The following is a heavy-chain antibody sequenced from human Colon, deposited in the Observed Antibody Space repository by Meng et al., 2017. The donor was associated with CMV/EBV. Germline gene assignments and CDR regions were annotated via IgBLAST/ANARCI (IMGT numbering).Heavy chain of an antibody. CDR2: IDPGGSVE. CDR1: GFTFNGHW. J-gene: IGHJ6*02. Sequence: GESLKISCAASGFTFNGHWMSWVRQAPGKGLEWVANIDPGGSVEKYVDSVKGRFTISRDNAKNSLFLQMNSLRAEDTAVFYCARDRVGTVTTPDGYFYYGLEVWGQGTTVTVSS. V-gene: IGHV3-7*01. CDR3: ARDRVGTVTTPDGYFYYGLEV. D-gene: IGHD4-11*01.